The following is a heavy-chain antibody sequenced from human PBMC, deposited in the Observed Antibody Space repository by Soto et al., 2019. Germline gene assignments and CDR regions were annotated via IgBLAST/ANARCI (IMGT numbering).Heavy chain of an antibody. CDR3: ARGSHLRGQVPAAIPVSYYGMDV. V-gene: IGHV1-8*01. CDR1: GYTFTSYD. D-gene: IGHD2-2*02. Sequence: VKVSCKASGYTFTSYDINWVRQATGQGLEWMGWMNPNSGNTGYAQKFQGRVTMTRNTSISTAYMELSSLRSEDTAVYYCARGSHLRGQVPAAIPVSYYGMDVWGQGTTVTVSS. CDR2: MNPNSGNT. J-gene: IGHJ6*02.